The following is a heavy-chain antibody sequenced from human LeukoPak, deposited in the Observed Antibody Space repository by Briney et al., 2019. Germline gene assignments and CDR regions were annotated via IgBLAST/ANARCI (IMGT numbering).Heavy chain of an antibody. CDR3: ASLYGSGSYYASYYYYMDV. J-gene: IGHJ6*03. CDR1: GGSISSSSYY. D-gene: IGHD3-10*01. CDR2: IYYSGST. V-gene: IGHV4-39*07. Sequence: SETLSLTCTVSGGSISSSSYYWGWIRQPPGKGLEWIGSIYYSGSTYYNPSLKSRVAISVDTSKNQFSLKLSSVTAADTAVYYCASLYGSGSYYASYYYYMDVWGKGTTVTVSS.